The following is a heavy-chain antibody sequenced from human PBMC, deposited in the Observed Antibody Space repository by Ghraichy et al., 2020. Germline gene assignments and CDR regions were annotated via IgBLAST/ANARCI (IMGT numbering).Heavy chain of an antibody. D-gene: IGHD2-2*01. CDR3: ARGSPLRYCSSTSCQGTYWYFDL. CDR2: IYYSGST. J-gene: IGHJ2*01. Sequence: SETLSLTCTVSGGSISSYYWSWIRQPPGKGLEWIGYIYYSGSTNYNPSLKSRVTISVDTSKNQFSLKLSSVTAADTAVYYCARGSPLRYCSSTSCQGTYWYFDLWGRDTLVTVSS. V-gene: IGHV4-59*01. CDR1: GGSISSYY.